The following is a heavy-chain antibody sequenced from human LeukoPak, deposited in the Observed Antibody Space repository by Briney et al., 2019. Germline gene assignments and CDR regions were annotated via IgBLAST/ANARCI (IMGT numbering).Heavy chain of an antibody. CDR2: GFYSGSA. J-gene: IGHJ4*02. V-gene: IGHV4-39*01. CDR3: ARLRGAMTPVTSDFDY. Sequence: NPSETLSLTCTVSGGSISGSSYYWAWVRQPPGKGLEWVGSGFYSGSAYSNPSLKSRVTISVDTSRNQFSLNLSSVTAADTDVYYCARLRGAMTPVTSDFDYWGQGTLVTVSS. D-gene: IGHD4-17*01. CDR1: GGSISGSSYY.